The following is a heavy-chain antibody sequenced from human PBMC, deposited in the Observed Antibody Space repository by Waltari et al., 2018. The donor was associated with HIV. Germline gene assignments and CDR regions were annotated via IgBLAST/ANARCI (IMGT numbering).Heavy chain of an antibody. CDR2: INQSGNT. Sequence: QVQLQQWGAGLLKPSETLYLTCAVSGASLRKNFWSWIRQLPGTGLEWIGEINQSGNTRYNPSLKSRVTTSVDTSKKQFSLKLRSVTAADTAMYYCARVFGGGHFDSWGQG. J-gene: IGHJ4*02. D-gene: IGHD3-10*01. V-gene: IGHV4-34*02. CDR3: ARVFGGGHFDS. CDR1: GASLRKNF.